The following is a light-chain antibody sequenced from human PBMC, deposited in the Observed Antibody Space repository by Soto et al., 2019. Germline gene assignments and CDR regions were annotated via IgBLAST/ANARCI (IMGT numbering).Light chain of an antibody. CDR1: KSDIGVYDF. CDR2: EVS. Sequence: QSALTQPPSASGSPGQSVTISCTGTKSDIGVYDFVSWYQHHPGKAPRLSICEVSQRPSGVPDRFSCSKFGNTASLTVSGLQAEDEADYYCSSYAGSNNLYVFGTGTKVTVL. V-gene: IGLV2-8*01. CDR3: SSYAGSNNLYV. J-gene: IGLJ1*01.